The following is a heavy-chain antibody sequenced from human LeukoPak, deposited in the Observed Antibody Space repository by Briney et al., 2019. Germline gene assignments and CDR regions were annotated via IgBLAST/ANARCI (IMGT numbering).Heavy chain of an antibody. Sequence: ASVKVSCKASGYTFTSYGISWVRQAPGQGLEWMGWISAYNGNTNYAQKLQGRVTMTTDTSTGTAYMELRSLRSDDTAAYYCASNSGSYLGGDYWGQGTLVTVSS. CDR3: ASNSGSYLGGDY. CDR2: ISAYNGNT. J-gene: IGHJ4*02. D-gene: IGHD1-26*01. V-gene: IGHV1-18*01. CDR1: GYTFTSYG.